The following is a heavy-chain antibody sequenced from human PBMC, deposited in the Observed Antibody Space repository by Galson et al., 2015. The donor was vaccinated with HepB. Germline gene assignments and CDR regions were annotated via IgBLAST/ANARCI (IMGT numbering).Heavy chain of an antibody. CDR3: ARECSGGDCYSDVDAFDI. J-gene: IGHJ3*02. D-gene: IGHD2-21*02. V-gene: IGHV3-21*01. Sequence: SLRLSCAASGFTFSSYSMNWVRQAPGKGLEWVSSISSSSSYIYYADSVKGRFTISRDNAKNSLYLQMNSLRAEDTAVYYCARECSGGDCYSDVDAFDIWGQGTMVTVSS. CDR2: ISSSSSYI. CDR1: GFTFSSYS.